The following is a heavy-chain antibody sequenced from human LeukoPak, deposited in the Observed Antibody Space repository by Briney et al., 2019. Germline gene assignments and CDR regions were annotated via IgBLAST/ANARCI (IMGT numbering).Heavy chain of an antibody. CDR3: AGHHPRNTVDF. Sequence: SETLSLTCTVSGGSISSYYWSWIRQPPGKGLEWIGYIYYSGSTNYNPSLKRRVTISVDTSKNQFSLKLSSVTAADTAVYYCAGHHPRNTVDFWGQGTLVTVSS. CDR1: GGSISSYY. D-gene: IGHD2/OR15-2a*01. V-gene: IGHV4-59*08. CDR2: IYYSGST. J-gene: IGHJ4*02.